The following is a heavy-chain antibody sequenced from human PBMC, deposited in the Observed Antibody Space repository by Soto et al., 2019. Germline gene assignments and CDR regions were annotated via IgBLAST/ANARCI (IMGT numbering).Heavy chain of an antibody. CDR3: ARSIAAAEPFDY. CDR2: IIPIFGTA. D-gene: IGHD6-13*01. V-gene: IGHV1-69*06. CDR1: GGTFSSYA. Sequence: SVKVSCKASGGTFSSYAISWVRQAPGQGLEWMGGIIPIFGTANYAQKFQGRVTITADKSTSTAYMELSSLRSEDTAVYYCARSIAAAEPFDYWGQGTLVTVSS. J-gene: IGHJ4*02.